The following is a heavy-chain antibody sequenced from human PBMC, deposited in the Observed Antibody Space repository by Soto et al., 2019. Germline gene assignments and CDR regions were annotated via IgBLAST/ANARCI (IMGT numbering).Heavy chain of an antibody. CDR3: AKDPSSGWYGYFDY. CDR1: GFTFSSYG. D-gene: IGHD6-19*01. CDR2: ISYDGSNK. V-gene: IGHV3-30*18. Sequence: AGGSLRLSCAASGFTFSSYGMHWVRQAPGKGLEWVAVISYDGSNKYYADSVKGRFTISRDNSKNTLYLQMNSLRAEDTAVYYCAKDPSSGWYGYFDYWGQGTLVTVSS. J-gene: IGHJ4*02.